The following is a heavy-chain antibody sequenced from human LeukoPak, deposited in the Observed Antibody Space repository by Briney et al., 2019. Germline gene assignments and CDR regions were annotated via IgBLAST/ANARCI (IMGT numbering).Heavy chain of an antibody. J-gene: IGHJ4*02. Sequence: EGSLRLSCAASGFTFNNYAMTWVRQAPGKGLEWVSVINGGGSSYYADSVKGRFTVSRDNSKNTLYLQMNSLRDEDTAVYYCAKGQGYNYGDSIDYWGQGTLVTVSS. CDR2: INGGGSS. D-gene: IGHD5-18*01. CDR1: GFTFNNYA. CDR3: AKGQGYNYGDSIDY. V-gene: IGHV3-23*01.